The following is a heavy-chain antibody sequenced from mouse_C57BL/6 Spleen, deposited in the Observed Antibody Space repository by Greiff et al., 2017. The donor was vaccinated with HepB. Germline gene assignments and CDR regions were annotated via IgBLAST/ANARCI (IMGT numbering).Heavy chain of an antibody. V-gene: IGHV1-81*01. J-gene: IGHJ1*03. CDR1: GYTFTSYG. CDR3: ARWDYYGSSYRYFDV. Sequence: VQLQESGAELARPGASVKLSCKASGYTFTSYGISWVKQRTGQGLEWIGEIYPRSGNTYYNEKFKGKATLTADKSSSTAYMELRSLTSADSAVYFCARWDYYGSSYRYFDVWGTGTTVTVSS. D-gene: IGHD1-1*01. CDR2: IYPRSGNT.